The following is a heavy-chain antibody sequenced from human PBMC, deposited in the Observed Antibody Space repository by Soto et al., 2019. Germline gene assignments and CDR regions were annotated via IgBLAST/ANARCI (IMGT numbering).Heavy chain of an antibody. CDR2: INAGNGIT. D-gene: IGHD3-3*01. Sequence: ASVKVSCKASGYTFTSYAMHWVRQAPGQRLEWMGWINAGNGITKYSQKFQGRVTITRDTSASTAYMELSSLRSEDTAVYYCASRSGPGDDYWGQGTLVTVSS. V-gene: IGHV1-3*01. J-gene: IGHJ4*02. CDR3: ASRSGPGDDY. CDR1: GYTFTSYA.